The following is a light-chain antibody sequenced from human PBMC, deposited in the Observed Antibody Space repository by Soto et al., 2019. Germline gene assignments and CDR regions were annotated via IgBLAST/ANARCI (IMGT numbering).Light chain of an antibody. CDR2: DIS. CDR1: QSLSSF. CDR3: QQRARWPVT. J-gene: IGKJ4*01. V-gene: IGKV3-11*01. Sequence: EIVLTQSPATLSLSPGERSTLSCRASQSLSSFLAWYQQKPGQAPRLLIYDISNRATGIPARFSGSGSGTYFTPTISSLEPEDSVVYFYQQRARWPVTFGEGTKVEIK.